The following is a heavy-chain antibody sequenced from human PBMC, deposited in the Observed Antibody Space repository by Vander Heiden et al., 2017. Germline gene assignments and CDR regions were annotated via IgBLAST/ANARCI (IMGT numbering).Heavy chain of an antibody. Sequence: EGQLLESGGGLVQPGGSRRPSCAASGFTFSSYAMSGVRQGPGKGLEWVSAISGSGGSTYYADSVKGRFTISRDNSKNTLYLQMNSLRAEDTAVYYCAKETGDYYDSSGYDYWGQGTLVTVSS. CDR2: ISGSGGST. J-gene: IGHJ4*02. D-gene: IGHD3-22*01. V-gene: IGHV3-23*01. CDR3: AKETGDYYDSSGYDY. CDR1: GFTFSSYA.